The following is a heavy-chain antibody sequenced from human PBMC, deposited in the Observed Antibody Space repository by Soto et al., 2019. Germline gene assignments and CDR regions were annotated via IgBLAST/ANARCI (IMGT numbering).Heavy chain of an antibody. CDR1: GGSITTGGYS. V-gene: IGHV4-31*03. CDR2: IYYIGST. CDR3: ARDAGEQRGLDF. Sequence: QVLLQESGPGLVKPSETLSLICLVSGGSITTGGYSWSWIRQHPGKGLDWIGNIYYIGSTSYNPSIKSRLTISVDTSKNQSSLKLTSVTAADTAVYYCARDAGEQRGLDFWGQGTLVTVSS. D-gene: IGHD3-16*01. J-gene: IGHJ4*02.